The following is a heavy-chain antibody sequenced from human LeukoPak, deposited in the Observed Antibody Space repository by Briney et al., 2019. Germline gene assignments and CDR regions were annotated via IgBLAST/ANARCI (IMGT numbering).Heavy chain of an antibody. V-gene: IGHV4-59*01. J-gene: IGHJ4*02. CDR3: ARDQGSYDRRLDY. CDR1: GDSISNYY. D-gene: IGHD3-3*01. CDR2: IYYSGSA. Sequence: SETLSLTCSVSGDSISNYYWSWIRQPPGKGLEWIGSIYYSGSANYNPSLKSRVTILVDTSKNQFSLNLTSVTAADTALYYCARDQGSYDRRLDYWGQGTLVTVSS.